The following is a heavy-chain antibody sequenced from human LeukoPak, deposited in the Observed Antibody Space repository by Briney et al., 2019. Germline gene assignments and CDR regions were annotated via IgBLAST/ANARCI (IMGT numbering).Heavy chain of an antibody. CDR1: GYTFTGYY. CDR3: ARVGGYSGYDYGEYYFDY. V-gene: IGHV1-2*04. CDR2: INPNSGGT. D-gene: IGHD5-12*01. Sequence: ASVKVSCKASGYTFTGYYMHWVRQAPGQGLEWMGWINPNSGGTNYAQKFQGWVTMTRDTSISTAYTELSRLRSDDTAVYYCARVGGYSGYDYGEYYFDYWGQGTLVTVSS. J-gene: IGHJ4*02.